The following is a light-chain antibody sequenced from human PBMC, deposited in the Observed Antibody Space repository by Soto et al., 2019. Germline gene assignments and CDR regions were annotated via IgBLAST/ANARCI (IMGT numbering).Light chain of an antibody. J-gene: IGKJ2*01. CDR1: QSISSW. V-gene: IGKV1-5*01. CDR3: QQYNSYPYS. Sequence: DIQMNQSPSTLSASVGDRVTITCRARQSISSWLAWYQQKPGKAPKLLIYDASSLESGVPSRFSGSGSGTEFTLTISSLQPDDFATDYCQQYNSYPYSFGQGTKLEIK. CDR2: DAS.